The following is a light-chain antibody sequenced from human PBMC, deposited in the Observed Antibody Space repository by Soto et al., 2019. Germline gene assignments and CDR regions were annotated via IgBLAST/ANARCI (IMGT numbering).Light chain of an antibody. CDR3: SSYTSSSTLV. J-gene: IGLJ1*01. CDR1: SSDVGGYNY. CDR2: DVS. Sequence: LAQPASVSGSPGQSITISCTGTSSDVGGYNYVSWYQQHPGKAPKLMIYDVSNRPSGVSNRFSGSKSGNTASLTISGLQAEDEADYYCSSYTSSSTLVFGTGTKVTVL. V-gene: IGLV2-14*01.